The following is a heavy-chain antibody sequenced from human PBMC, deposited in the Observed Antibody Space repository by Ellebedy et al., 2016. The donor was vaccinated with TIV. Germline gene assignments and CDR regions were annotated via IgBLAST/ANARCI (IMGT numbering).Heavy chain of an antibody. V-gene: IGHV4-59*08. D-gene: IGHD5-24*01. Sequence: MPSETLSLTCTVSGGSISSYYWSWIRQPPGKGLEWIGYIYYSGSTNYNPSLKSRVTISVDTSKNQFSLKLSSVTAADTAVYYCARGRMATITDWGQGTLVTVSS. J-gene: IGHJ4*02. CDR2: IYYSGST. CDR3: ARGRMATITD. CDR1: GGSISSYY.